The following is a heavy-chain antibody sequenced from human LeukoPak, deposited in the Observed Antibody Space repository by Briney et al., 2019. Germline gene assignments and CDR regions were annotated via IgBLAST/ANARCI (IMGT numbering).Heavy chain of an antibody. V-gene: IGHV1-2*02. CDR2: INPNSGGT. J-gene: IGHJ6*03. CDR1: GYTFTGYY. CDR3: ARDLWYYGSGSLRYYYYYMDV. D-gene: IGHD3-10*01. Sequence: ASVKVSCKASGYTFTGYYLHWVRQAPGQGLAWMGWINPNSGGTHYAQKFQGRVTMTRDTPISTAYMELSRLRSDDTAVYYCARDLWYYGSGSLRYYYYYMDVWGKGTTVTVSS.